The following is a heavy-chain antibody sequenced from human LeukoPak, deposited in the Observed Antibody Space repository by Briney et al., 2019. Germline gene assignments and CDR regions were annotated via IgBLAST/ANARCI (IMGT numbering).Heavy chain of an antibody. CDR3: ARDQTFGVVIPAY. D-gene: IGHD3-3*01. V-gene: IGHV1-2*02. CDR2: INPNSGGT. J-gene: IGHJ4*02. CDR1: GYTFTSYN. Sequence: ASVKVSCKGTGYTFTSYNMHWVRQAPGQGLEWVGWINPNSGGTNYAQQFQGRVTMTTDTSTSTAYMELRSLRSDDTAVYYCARDQTFGVVIPAYWGQGTLVTVSS.